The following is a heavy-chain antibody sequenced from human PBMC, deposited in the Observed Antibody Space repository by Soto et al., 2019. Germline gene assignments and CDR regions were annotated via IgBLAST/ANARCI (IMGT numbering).Heavy chain of an antibody. CDR3: AKDPAVAGFVSTDYYFDY. V-gene: IGHV3-30*18. CDR2: ISYNGSNT. Sequence: PLRVPCAAAGFTFSNCGMHLLNQDPGKGLEWVAGISYNGSNTYYADSVKGRVTIYRDNSKNTLYLQMNSLRAEDTAVYYCAKDPAVAGFVSTDYYFDYWGQGTLVTVSS. J-gene: IGHJ4*02. CDR1: GFTFSNCG. D-gene: IGHD6-19*01.